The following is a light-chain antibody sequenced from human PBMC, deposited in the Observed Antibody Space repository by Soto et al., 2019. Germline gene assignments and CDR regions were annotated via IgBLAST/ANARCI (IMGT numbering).Light chain of an antibody. CDR2: AAS. J-gene: IGKJ5*01. CDR3: QQGYTTPIT. CDR1: QTINNY. Sequence: DIQMTQSPSSLSASVGDRVTITCRTSQTINNYLNWYQLKPGKAPKPLIYAASSLQSGVPSRFSGGGSGTEFTLTIISVQPEDFATYSCQQGYTTPITFGQGTRLEIK. V-gene: IGKV1-39*01.